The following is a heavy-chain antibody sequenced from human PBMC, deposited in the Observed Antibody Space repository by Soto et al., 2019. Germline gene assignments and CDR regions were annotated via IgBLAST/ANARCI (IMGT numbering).Heavy chain of an antibody. CDR2: INPKSGGT. J-gene: IGHJ6*02. Sequence: ASVKVSCKASGYSFTDYHIHWVRQAPGQGLEWLGRINPKSGGTSTAQKFQGWVTMTRDRSISTVYMELTRLRSDDTAVYFCSRGHSTDCSNGVCSFFYNHEMDVWGQGTTVTVSS. CDR1: GYSFTDYH. CDR3: SRGHSTDCSNGVCSFFYNHEMDV. D-gene: IGHD2-8*01. V-gene: IGHV1-2*04.